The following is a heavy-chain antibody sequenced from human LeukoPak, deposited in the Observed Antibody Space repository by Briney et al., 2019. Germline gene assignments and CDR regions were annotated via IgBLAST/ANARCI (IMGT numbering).Heavy chain of an antibody. J-gene: IGHJ4*02. CDR3: AKEVNIVAKILDY. CDR1: GFTSGSFA. CDR2: ISRKGGST. Sequence: GSPSPSCAASGFTSGSFATDWVRQAPGKGLEYVSAISRKGGSTTYANSVKGRLTISRGNSENTLYRQMGSLTAEDMALYYGAKEVNIVAKILDYWVQGTQVTVSS. D-gene: IGHD5-12*01. V-gene: IGHV3-64*01.